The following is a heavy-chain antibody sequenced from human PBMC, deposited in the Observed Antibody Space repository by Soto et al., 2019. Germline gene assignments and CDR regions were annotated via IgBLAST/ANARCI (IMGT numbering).Heavy chain of an antibody. D-gene: IGHD1-1*01. V-gene: IGHV4-34*01. J-gene: IGHJ6*02. CDR1: GGSLSYYY. CDR3: ARGRDEYKLGNV. CDR2: IHPSGST. Sequence: SETLSLTCAVSGGSLSYYYWPWIRQSPGKGLEWIGEIHPSGSTYYNPSLRSRVTISVDTSKNQFSLKLTSLTAADTAIYYCARGRDEYKLGNVWGHGTTVTVSS.